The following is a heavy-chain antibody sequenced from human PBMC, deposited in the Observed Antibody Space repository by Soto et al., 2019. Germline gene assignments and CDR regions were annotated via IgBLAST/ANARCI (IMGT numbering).Heavy chain of an antibody. V-gene: IGHV4-30-4*01. CDR2: IIYSGGT. CDR3: ARDTAANYYDTGTYDTHCGP. CDR1: GDSINSGYI. Sequence: SETLSFTCTVSGDSINSGYIWSWIRQPPGKGLEWIGHIIYSGGTFYSSSLKSRLTFSVDTSKNQFSLRLSSVTAADTAVYYCARDTAANYYDTGTYDTHCGPWGQGTLVTVSS. J-gene: IGHJ5*02. D-gene: IGHD3-9*01.